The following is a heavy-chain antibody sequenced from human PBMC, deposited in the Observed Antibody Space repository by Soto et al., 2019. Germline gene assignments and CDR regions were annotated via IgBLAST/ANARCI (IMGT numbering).Heavy chain of an antibody. V-gene: IGHV4-34*01. CDR1: GGSFSGYY. CDR2: INHSGST. J-gene: IGHJ6*02. CDR3: ARGGKRITMVRGVTIYYYGMDV. D-gene: IGHD3-10*01. Sequence: PSETLSLTCAVYGGSFSGYYWSWIRHPPGKGLEWIGEINHSGSTNYNPSLKSRVTISVDTSKNQFSLKLSSVTAADTAVYYCARGGKRITMVRGVTIYYYGMDVWGQGTTVTVSS.